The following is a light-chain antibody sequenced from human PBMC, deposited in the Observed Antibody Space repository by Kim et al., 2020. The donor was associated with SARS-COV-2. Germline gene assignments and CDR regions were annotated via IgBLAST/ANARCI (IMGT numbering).Light chain of an antibody. CDR1: QSINNY. J-gene: IGKJ1*01. Sequence: DIQMTQSPSSLSASVGDRITISCRASQSINNYLNWYQRKPEKATKLLIYVVSNLQRGVPSRFSDSGSGTDFTLTISSLQPEDFATYYRQQTYSSPSFGKENKVDIK. CDR2: VVS. CDR3: QQTYSSPS. V-gene: IGKV1-39*01.